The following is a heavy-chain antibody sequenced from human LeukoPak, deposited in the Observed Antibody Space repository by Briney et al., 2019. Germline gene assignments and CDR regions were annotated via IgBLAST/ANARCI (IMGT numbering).Heavy chain of an antibody. CDR3: ARDRDYRFDP. Sequence: SETLSLTXTVSGGSISSYYWSWIRQPPGKGLEWIGYIYYSGSTNYNPSLKSRVTISVDTSKNQFSLKLSSVTAADTAVYYCARDRDYRFDPWGQGTLVTVSS. J-gene: IGHJ5*02. D-gene: IGHD4-11*01. CDR2: IYYSGST. CDR1: GGSISSYY. V-gene: IGHV4-59*01.